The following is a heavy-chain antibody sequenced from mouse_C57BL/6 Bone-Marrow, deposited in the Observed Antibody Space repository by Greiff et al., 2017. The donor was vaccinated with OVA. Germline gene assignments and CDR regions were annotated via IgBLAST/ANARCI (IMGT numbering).Heavy chain of an antibody. CDR3: ARDTLENWYFDV. CDR2: INPYNGGT. Sequence: VQLKESGPVLVKPGASVKMSCKASGYTFTDYYMNWVKQSHGKSLEWIGVINPYNGGTSYNQKFKGKATLTVDKSSSTAYMERHSLTSEDSAVYYCARDTLENWYFDVWGTGTTVTVSS. CDR1: GYTFTDYY. J-gene: IGHJ1*03. V-gene: IGHV1-19*01.